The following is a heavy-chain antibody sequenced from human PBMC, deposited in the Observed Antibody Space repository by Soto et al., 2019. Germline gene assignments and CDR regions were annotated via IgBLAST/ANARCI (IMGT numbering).Heavy chain of an antibody. J-gene: IGHJ5*02. CDR1: GYGXTSNA. CDR3: ARVWGSYQAPSGGAGFDP. Sequence: LXNVSLKTAGYGXTSNAIAWGRQAPEQGLEWMGWISTYSCDPNYAQKCKGRVTMTTDTSTNTAYIDLRNLRSHDTAVYYCARVWGSYQAPSGGAGFDPWGQGTLVTVS. D-gene: IGHD3-16*02. V-gene: IGHV1-18*04. CDR2: ISTYSCDP.